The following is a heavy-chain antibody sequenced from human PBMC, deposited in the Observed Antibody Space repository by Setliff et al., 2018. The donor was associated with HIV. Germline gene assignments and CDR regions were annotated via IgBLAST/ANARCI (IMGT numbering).Heavy chain of an antibody. D-gene: IGHD3-22*01. V-gene: IGHV3-7*01. J-gene: IGHJ6*04. Sequence: LRLSCVASRFTFNDYWMSWVRQAPGKGLEWVANIDRDGSETNYVNSVKGRFTIFRDNAKSSMYLQMNSLRAEDTAIYYCARAAHDNTAYRPLDVWGKGTTVTVSS. CDR1: RFTFNDYW. CDR2: IDRDGSET. CDR3: ARAAHDNTAYRPLDV.